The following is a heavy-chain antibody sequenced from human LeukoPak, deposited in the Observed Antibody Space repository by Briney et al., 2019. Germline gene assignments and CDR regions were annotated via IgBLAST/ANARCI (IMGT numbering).Heavy chain of an antibody. CDR2: IDTDGSST. CDR3: ARDRPRNWFDP. J-gene: IGHJ5*02. V-gene: IGHV3-74*01. CDR1: GFTFSSYW. Sequence: GGSLRLSCAASGFTFSSYWMHWVRQAPGMGLVWVSRIDTDGSSTTYADSVKGRFTISRDNAKNTLYLQMNSLRAEDTAVYYCARDRPRNWFDPWGQETLVTVSS.